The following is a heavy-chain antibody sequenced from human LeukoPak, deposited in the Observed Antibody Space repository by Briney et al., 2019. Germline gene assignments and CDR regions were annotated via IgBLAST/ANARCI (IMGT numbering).Heavy chain of an antibody. V-gene: IGHV3-11*04. CDR3: ARGKNYSPTFDF. D-gene: IGHD6-13*01. CDR2: ISSSGSTL. CDR1: GFTVSNNY. Sequence: GGSLRLSCAASGFTVSNNYMSWVRQAPGKGLEWVSYISSSGSTLHYADSVKGRFTISRDNAKNSLYLHMDSLRDDDTAIYYCARGKNYSPTFDFWGQGVLVTVSS. J-gene: IGHJ4*02.